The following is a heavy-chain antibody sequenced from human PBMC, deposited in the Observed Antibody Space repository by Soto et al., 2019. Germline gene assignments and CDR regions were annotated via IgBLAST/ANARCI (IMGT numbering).Heavy chain of an antibody. J-gene: IGHJ4*02. Sequence: QVQLVESGGSVVQPGRSLRLSGAASGFTFSSYGMHWVRQAPCKGLEWVAVIGYDGSNKYYADSVKGRFTISRDNSKNTLYLQMNSLRAEDTAVYYCARDIVGGTAVLRAHFDYWGQGTLVTVSS. V-gene: IGHV3-33*01. D-gene: IGHD3-22*01. CDR3: ARDIVGGTAVLRAHFDY. CDR1: GFTFSSYG. CDR2: IGYDGSNK.